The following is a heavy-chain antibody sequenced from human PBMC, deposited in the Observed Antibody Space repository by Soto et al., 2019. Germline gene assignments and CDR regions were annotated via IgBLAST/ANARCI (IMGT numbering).Heavy chain of an antibody. Sequence: QVQLVQSGAEVKKPGSSVKVSCNASGGTFSSYAISWVRQAPGQGLEWMGGIIPIFGTANYAQKFQGRVTITADESTSTAYMELSSLRSEDTDVYYCARRGTDSSCYYYVDYWGQGTLVTVSS. V-gene: IGHV1-69*01. D-gene: IGHD3-22*01. J-gene: IGHJ4*02. CDR3: ARRGTDSSCYYYVDY. CDR1: GGTFSSYA. CDR2: IIPIFGTA.